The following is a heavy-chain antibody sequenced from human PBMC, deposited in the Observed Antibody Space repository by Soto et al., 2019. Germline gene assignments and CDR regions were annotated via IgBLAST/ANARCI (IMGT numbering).Heavy chain of an antibody. CDR3: ARGRWLRSSFDY. V-gene: IGHV4-34*01. CDR1: GGSFSGCY. J-gene: IGHJ4*02. Sequence: PSETLSLTCAVYGGSFSGCYWSWIRQPPGKGLEWIGEINHSGSTNYNPSLKSRVTISVDTSKNQFSLKLSSVTAADTAVYYCARGRWLRSSFDYWGQGTLVTVSS. CDR2: INHSGST. D-gene: IGHD5-12*01.